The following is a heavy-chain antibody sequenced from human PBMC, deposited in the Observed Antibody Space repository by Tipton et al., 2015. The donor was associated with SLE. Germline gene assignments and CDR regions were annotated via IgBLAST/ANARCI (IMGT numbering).Heavy chain of an antibody. V-gene: IGHV4-39*07. D-gene: IGHD2-15*01. Sequence: TLSLTRTVSGGSISSSTYYWGWIRQPPGKGLEWIGSIYSSGITYFNPSLKGRPTISADTSKNQFSLKLSSVTAADTAVYYCARKTAYCSGADCYIDAFDIWGQGTMVIVSS. CDR1: GGSISSSTYY. CDR2: IYSSGIT. CDR3: ARKTAYCSGADCYIDAFDI. J-gene: IGHJ3*02.